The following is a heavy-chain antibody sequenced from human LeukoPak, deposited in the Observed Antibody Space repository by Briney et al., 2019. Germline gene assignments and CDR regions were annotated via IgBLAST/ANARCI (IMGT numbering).Heavy chain of an antibody. CDR2: INSDGSST. D-gene: IGHD3-3*01. Sequence: PGGSLRLSCAASGVTFSSYWMHWVRQAPGKGLVWVSRINSDGSSTSYADSVKGRFTISRDNSKNTLYLQMNSLRAEDTAVYYCAKDQNFDFWSGPRGYYYYYMDVWGKGTTVTVSS. V-gene: IGHV3-74*01. CDR3: AKDQNFDFWSGPRGYYYYYMDV. CDR1: GVTFSSYW. J-gene: IGHJ6*03.